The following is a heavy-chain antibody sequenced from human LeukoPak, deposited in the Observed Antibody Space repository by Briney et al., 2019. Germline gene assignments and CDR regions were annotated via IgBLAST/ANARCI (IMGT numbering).Heavy chain of an antibody. CDR3: ARDLSVNAFDL. Sequence: SETLTLTCTVSGASVRSDHWNWIRQPPGKGLEWIAYMHGSGSPNYNPSLASRLTLSVDATENLLSLKLSSVTAADTAVYFCARDLSVNAFDLWGQGTLVTVSS. CDR1: GASVRSDH. D-gene: IGHD2/OR15-2a*01. V-gene: IGHV4-59*02. CDR2: MHGSGSP. J-gene: IGHJ3*01.